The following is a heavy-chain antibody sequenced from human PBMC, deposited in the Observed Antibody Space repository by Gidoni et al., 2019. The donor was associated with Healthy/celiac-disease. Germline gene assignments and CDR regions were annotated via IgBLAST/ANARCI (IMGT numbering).Heavy chain of an antibody. V-gene: IGHV3-15*07. Sequence: EVQLVESGGGLVKPGGSLRLSCAASGFTFSNAWMNGVRQAPGKGLEWVGRIKSKTDGGTTDYAAPVKGRFTISRDDSKNTLYLQMNSLKTEDTAVYYCTTSMIVVVPARAPFDYWGQGTLVTVSS. CDR3: TTSMIVVVPARAPFDY. CDR2: IKSKTDGGTT. J-gene: IGHJ4*02. D-gene: IGHD3-22*01. CDR1: GFTFSNAW.